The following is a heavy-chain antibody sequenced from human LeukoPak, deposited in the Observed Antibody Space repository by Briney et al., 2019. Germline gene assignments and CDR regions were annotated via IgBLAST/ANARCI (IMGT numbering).Heavy chain of an antibody. CDR3: AKAYDFWSGYYVD. Sequence: QPGRSLRLSCAASGFTFSSYGMHWVRQAPGKGLEWVAVISYDGSNKYYADSVKGRFTISRDNPKNTLYLQMNSLRAEDTAVYYCAKAYDFWSGYYVDWGQGTLVTVSS. CDR1: GFTFSSYG. D-gene: IGHD3-3*01. J-gene: IGHJ4*02. V-gene: IGHV3-30*18. CDR2: ISYDGSNK.